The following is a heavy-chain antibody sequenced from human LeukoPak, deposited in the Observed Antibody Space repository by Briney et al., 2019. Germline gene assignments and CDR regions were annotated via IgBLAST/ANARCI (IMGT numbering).Heavy chain of an antibody. CDR2: IYYSGST. Sequence: SETLSLTCTVSGGSISSYYWSWIRQPPGKGLEWIGYIYYSGSTNYNPSLKSRVTISVDTSKNQFSLKLSSVTAADTAVYYCTRAAAAAPAEYFQHWGQGTLVTVSS. CDR1: GGSISSYY. J-gene: IGHJ1*01. D-gene: IGHD6-13*01. V-gene: IGHV4-59*01. CDR3: TRAAAAAPAEYFQH.